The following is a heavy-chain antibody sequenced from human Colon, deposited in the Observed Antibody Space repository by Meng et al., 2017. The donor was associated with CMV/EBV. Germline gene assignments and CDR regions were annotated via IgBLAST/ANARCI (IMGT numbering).Heavy chain of an antibody. CDR1: NYTFSNYG. J-gene: IGHJ6*02. CDR3: ARGSSSTMFGDYYYGMDV. D-gene: IGHD3-3*01. Sequence: ASVKVSCKGSNYTFSNYGIAWVRQAPEQGLEWMGWISAYNGETKYEEKIQDRVTMTTDTSTSTAYMELRSLRSDDTAVYYCARGSSSTMFGDYYYGMDVWGQGTTVTVSS. V-gene: IGHV1-18*01. CDR2: ISAYNGET.